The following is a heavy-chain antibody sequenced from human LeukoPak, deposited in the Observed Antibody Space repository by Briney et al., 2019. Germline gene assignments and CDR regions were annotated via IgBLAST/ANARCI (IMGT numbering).Heavy chain of an antibody. V-gene: IGHV1-18*01. CDR2: ISAYNGNT. J-gene: IGHJ4*02. CDR1: GYTFTSYG. CDR3: ARALPDTAMVY. Sequence: GESLKISCKASGYTFTSYGISWVRQAPGQGLEWMGWISAYNGNTNYAQKLQGRVTMTTDTSTSAAYMELRSLRSGDTAVYYCARALPDTAMVYWGQGTLVTVSS. D-gene: IGHD5-18*01.